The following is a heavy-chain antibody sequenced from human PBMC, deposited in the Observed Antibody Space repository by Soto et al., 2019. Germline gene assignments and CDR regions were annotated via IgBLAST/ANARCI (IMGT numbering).Heavy chain of an antibody. CDR3: ARGVREVDASGDYYYYMDV. V-gene: IGHV1-69*13. Sequence: SVKVSCKASGGTFSSYAISWVRQAPGQGLEWMGGIIPIFGTANYAQKFQGRVTITADESTSTAYMEPSSLRSEDTAVYYCARGVREVDASGDYYYYMDVWGKGTTVTVSS. CDR1: GGTFSSYA. J-gene: IGHJ6*03. CDR2: IIPIFGTA. D-gene: IGHD3-10*01.